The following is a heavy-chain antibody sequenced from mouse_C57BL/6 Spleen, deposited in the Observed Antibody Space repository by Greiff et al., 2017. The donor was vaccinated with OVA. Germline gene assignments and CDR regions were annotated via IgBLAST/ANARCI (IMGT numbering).Heavy chain of an antibody. CDR3: ARETRTGYFCY. CDR1: GYTFPSYW. J-gene: IGHJ2*01. CDR2: INPSNGGT. Sequence: QVQLKQPGTELVKPGASVKLSCQASGYTFPSYWMHWVKQRPGQGLEWIGNINPSNGGTNYNEKFKSKATLTVDKSSSTAYMQLSSLTSEDSAVYNCARETRTGYFCYWGQGATLTVSS. V-gene: IGHV1-53*01.